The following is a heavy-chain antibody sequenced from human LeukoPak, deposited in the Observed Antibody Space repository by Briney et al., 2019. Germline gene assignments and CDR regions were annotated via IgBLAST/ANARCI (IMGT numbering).Heavy chain of an antibody. Sequence: GGSPRLSCAASGFTFSSYAMSWVRQAPGEGLEWVSAITGSAGSAYYADSVEGRFTISRDNSKNTLYLQMNSLRAEDTAVYYCAKNVRSPENDNWGQGTMVTVSS. J-gene: IGHJ3*01. CDR1: GFTFSSYA. CDR3: AKNVRSPENDN. D-gene: IGHD1-14*01. V-gene: IGHV3-23*01. CDR2: ITGSAGSA.